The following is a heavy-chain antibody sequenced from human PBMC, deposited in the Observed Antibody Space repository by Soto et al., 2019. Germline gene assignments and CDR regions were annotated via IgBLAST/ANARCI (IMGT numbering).Heavy chain of an antibody. D-gene: IGHD3-22*01. CDR3: TRVTTYYYDSSGYSDH. V-gene: IGHV3-74*01. CDR1: GFSFSSYW. CDR2: INVDGSII. Sequence: GGSLRLSCAASGFSFSSYWMHWVRQAPGKGLVWVSRINVDGSIITYADSVKGRFTISRDNAKNTLYLQMNSLRAEDTAVYHCTRVTTYYYDSSGYSDHWGQGTLVTVSS. J-gene: IGHJ4*02.